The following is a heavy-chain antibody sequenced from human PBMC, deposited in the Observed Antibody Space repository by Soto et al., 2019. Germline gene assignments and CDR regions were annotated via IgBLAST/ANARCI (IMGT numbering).Heavy chain of an antibody. CDR1: GFTFSSYG. D-gene: IGHD3-10*01. Sequence: QVQLVESGGGVVQPGRSLRLSCAASGFTFSSYGMHWVRQAPGKGLEWVAVIWYDGSNKYYADSVKGRFTISRDNSKNTLYLQMNSLGAEDTAVYYCARDDYYGSGEGWFDPWGQGTLVTVSS. V-gene: IGHV3-33*01. CDR3: ARDDYYGSGEGWFDP. J-gene: IGHJ5*02. CDR2: IWYDGSNK.